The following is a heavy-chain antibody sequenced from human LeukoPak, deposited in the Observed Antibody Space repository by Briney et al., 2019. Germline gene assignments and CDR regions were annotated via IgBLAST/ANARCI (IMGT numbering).Heavy chain of an antibody. Sequence: SETLSLTCTVSGRSISSGSYYWSWIRQPAGKGLEWIGRIYTSGSTNYNPSLKSRVTISVDTSKNQFSLKLSSVTAADTAVYYCARDPIVVVPAAIYYYGMDVWGQGTTVTVSS. CDR3: ARDPIVVVPAAIYYYGMDV. D-gene: IGHD2-2*01. J-gene: IGHJ6*02. CDR2: IYTSGST. CDR1: GRSISSGSYY. V-gene: IGHV4-61*02.